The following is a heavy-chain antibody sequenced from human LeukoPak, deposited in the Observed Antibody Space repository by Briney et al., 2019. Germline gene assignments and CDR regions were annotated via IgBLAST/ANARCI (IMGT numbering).Heavy chain of an antibody. CDR1: GITFSSYG. CDR3: AKNGDRGAYCTGGTCCPYFYYYMDV. J-gene: IGHJ6*03. D-gene: IGHD2-15*01. CDR2: ISSTGGTT. Sequence: GGTLRLSCAASGITFSSYGMSWVRQAPGKGLEWVSSISSTGGTTYYADSVKGRFTISRDNSKNTLYLQMNSLRAEDTAIYYCAKNGDRGAYCTGGTCCPYFYYYMDVWGKGTTVTI. V-gene: IGHV3-23*01.